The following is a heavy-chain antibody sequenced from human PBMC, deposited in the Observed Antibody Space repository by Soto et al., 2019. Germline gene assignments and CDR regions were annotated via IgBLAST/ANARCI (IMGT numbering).Heavy chain of an antibody. CDR3: ARGGYGSGGSCYSSDY. J-gene: IGHJ4*02. Sequence: EVQLVESGGGLVQPGGSLRLSCAASGFTFSSYWMHWVRQAPGKGLVWVSRINSDGSSTSYADSVKGRFTISRDNAKNTLYLQMNSLRAEDTAVYYCARGGYGSGGSCYSSDYWGQGTLVTVSS. D-gene: IGHD2-15*01. CDR1: GFTFSSYW. V-gene: IGHV3-74*01. CDR2: INSDGSST.